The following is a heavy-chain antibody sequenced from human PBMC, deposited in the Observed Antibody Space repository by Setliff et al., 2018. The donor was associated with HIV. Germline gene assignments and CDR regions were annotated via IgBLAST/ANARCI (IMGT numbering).Heavy chain of an antibody. Sequence: GGSLRLSCASSGFIFGDYAMSWVRQAPGKGLEWVGVIRSRAYGGTTDYAASVKGRFTISRDDSKSIAYLQMNSLKTEDTAVYYCTSAFADYAYWYFDYWGQGTLVTVSS. V-gene: IGHV3-49*04. D-gene: IGHD2-8*02. J-gene: IGHJ4*02. CDR2: IRSRAYGGTT. CDR1: GFIFGDYA. CDR3: TSAFADYAYWYFDY.